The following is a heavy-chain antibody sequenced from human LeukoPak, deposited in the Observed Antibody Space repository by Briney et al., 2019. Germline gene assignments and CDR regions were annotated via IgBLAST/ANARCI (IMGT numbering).Heavy chain of an antibody. CDR1: GGSFSGYY. D-gene: IGHD2-15*01. Sequence: PSETLSLTCAVYGGSFSGYYWSWIRQPPGKGLEWIGEINHSGSTNYNPSLKSRVTISVDTSKNQFSLKLSSVTAADTAVYYCARGPGSNFDYWGQGTLVTVSS. V-gene: IGHV4-34*01. CDR3: ARGPGSNFDY. J-gene: IGHJ4*02. CDR2: INHSGST.